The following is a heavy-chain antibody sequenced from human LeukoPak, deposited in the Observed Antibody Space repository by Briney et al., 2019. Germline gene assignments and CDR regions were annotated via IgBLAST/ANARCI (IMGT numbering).Heavy chain of an antibody. Sequence: SETLSLTCTVSGGSISSSSYYWGWIRQPPGKGLEWIGSIYYSGSTNYNPSLKSRVTISVDTSKNQFSLKLSSVTAADTAVYYCARDRDDYSNSTPDYWGQGTLVTVSS. J-gene: IGHJ4*02. CDR2: IYYSGST. CDR1: GGSISSSSYY. V-gene: IGHV4-39*07. CDR3: ARDRDDYSNSTPDY. D-gene: IGHD4-11*01.